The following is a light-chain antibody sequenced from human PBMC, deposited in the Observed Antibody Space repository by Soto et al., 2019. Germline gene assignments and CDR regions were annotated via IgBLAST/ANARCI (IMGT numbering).Light chain of an antibody. CDR2: GAS. CDR1: QNINNN. Sequence: EIVMTQSPATLPVSPGERATLSCRASQNINNNLAWYQQKPGQAPRLLIYGASTRATGIPARFSGTGSGTEFTLTISSLQSEDFAVYYCQQYDQWPPLTFGGGTKVDI. J-gene: IGKJ4*01. CDR3: QQYDQWPPLT. V-gene: IGKV3-15*01.